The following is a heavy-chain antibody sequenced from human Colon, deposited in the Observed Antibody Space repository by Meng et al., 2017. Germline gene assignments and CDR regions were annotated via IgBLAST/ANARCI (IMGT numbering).Heavy chain of an antibody. CDR3: VGGNEAHYYYYAIDV. D-gene: IGHD4-23*01. Sequence: GESLKISCAASGFNFNNYAIHWVRQAPGKGLEWVAIVSFDASNKYYTDSVKGRFTISRDNIKNTVYLQMNSLRAEDTAVYYCVGGNEAHYYYYAIDVWAQGTSATFPS. V-gene: IGHV3-30*04. CDR2: VSFDASNK. CDR1: GFNFNNYA. J-gene: IGHJ6*02.